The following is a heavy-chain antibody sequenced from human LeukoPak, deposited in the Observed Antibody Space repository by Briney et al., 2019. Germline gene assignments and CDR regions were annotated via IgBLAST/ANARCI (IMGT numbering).Heavy chain of an antibody. CDR3: ARDFMGIDY. Sequence: MXXXRQAPGKGLEWVAYDGSNKYYGDSVKGRFTISRDNSKNTLYLQMNSLRAEDTAVYYCARDFMGIDYWGQGTLVTVSS. CDR2: DGSNK. J-gene: IGHJ4*02. D-gene: IGHD7-27*01. V-gene: IGHV3-33*01.